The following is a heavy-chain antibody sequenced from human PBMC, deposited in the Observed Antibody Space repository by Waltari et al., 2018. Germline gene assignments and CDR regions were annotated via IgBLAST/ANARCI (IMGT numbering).Heavy chain of an antibody. CDR2: INPNNGHT. D-gene: IGHD3-3*01. CDR3: GIGVDFWLGGYNGMDV. V-gene: IGHV1-2*02. Sequence: QVQLVQSGAEMKKPGASVKVSCKASGFPFTDYYMHWVRQAPGQGLEWLGCINPNNGHTHYVQNLQGRVTMSSDTSISTAYMELSRLRSGDTAVYFCGIGVDFWLGGYNGMDVWGQGTTVTVSS. CDR1: GFPFTDYY. J-gene: IGHJ6*02.